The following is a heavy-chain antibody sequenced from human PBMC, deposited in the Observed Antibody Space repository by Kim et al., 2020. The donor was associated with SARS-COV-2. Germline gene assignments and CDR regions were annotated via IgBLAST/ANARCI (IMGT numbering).Heavy chain of an antibody. J-gene: IGHJ5*02. Sequence: TDYVDSVKGRFIISRDNAKNSLYLQMNSLRPDDTAVYYCTKGGWGWRSDLWGQGTGVTVSS. D-gene: IGHD6-19*01. CDR2: T. V-gene: IGHV3-23*01. CDR3: TKGGWGWRSDL.